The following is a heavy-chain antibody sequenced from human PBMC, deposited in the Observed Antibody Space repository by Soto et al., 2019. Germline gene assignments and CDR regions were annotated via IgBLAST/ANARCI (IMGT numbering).Heavy chain of an antibody. D-gene: IGHD2-2*01. Sequence: ASVKVSCKAPADTFTSYYIHWVRQAPGHGLEWMGIINPSGGITNDAQKFQDRVTMTSDTSTSTVYMELSSLRSGDTDVYYCARGISTTRYYYYYGMDVWGQGTTVTVSS. CDR2: INPSGGIT. CDR3: ARGISTTRYYYYYGMDV. V-gene: IGHV1-46*01. J-gene: IGHJ6*02. CDR1: ADTFTSYY.